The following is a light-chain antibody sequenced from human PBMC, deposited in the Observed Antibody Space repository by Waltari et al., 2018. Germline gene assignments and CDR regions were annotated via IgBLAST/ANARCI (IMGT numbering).Light chain of an antibody. V-gene: IGLV1-47*01. CDR3: AAWDDSLSGWV. CDR1: SSNIGSNY. Sequence: QSVLTQPPSASGTPGQRVTISCSGSSSNIGSNYVYWYQQPPVTAPKLLIYRNNQRPSGVPGRFSGSKSGTSASLAISGLRSEDEADYYCAAWDDSLSGWVFGGGTKLTVL. J-gene: IGLJ3*02. CDR2: RNN.